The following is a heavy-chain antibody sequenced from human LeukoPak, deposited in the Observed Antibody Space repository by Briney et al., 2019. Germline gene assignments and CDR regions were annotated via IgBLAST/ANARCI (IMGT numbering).Heavy chain of an antibody. CDR1: GFTFSSYA. V-gene: IGHV3-23*01. CDR2: ISETGGST. D-gene: IGHD3-22*01. CDR3: ASIQTMTNRY. J-gene: IGHJ4*02. Sequence: GGSLRLSCAASGFTFSSYAMSWVRQAPGKGLEWVSGISETGGSTYYADSVRGRFTISRDNSKNTLFLQMNSLRVEDTAVYYCASIQTMTNRYWGQGTLVTVCS.